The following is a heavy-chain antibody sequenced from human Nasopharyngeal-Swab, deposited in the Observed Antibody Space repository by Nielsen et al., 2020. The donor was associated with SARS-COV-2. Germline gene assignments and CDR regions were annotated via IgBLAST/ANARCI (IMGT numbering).Heavy chain of an antibody. CDR2: INPNSGGT. CDR3: ARVRFLEWLPTVYGMDV. V-gene: IGHV1-2*06. J-gene: IGHJ6*02. Sequence: WVRQAPGQGLEWMGRINPNSGGTNYAQKFQGRVTMTRDTSISTAYMELSRLRSDDTAVYYCARVRFLEWLPTVYGMDVWGQGTTVTVSS. D-gene: IGHD3-3*01.